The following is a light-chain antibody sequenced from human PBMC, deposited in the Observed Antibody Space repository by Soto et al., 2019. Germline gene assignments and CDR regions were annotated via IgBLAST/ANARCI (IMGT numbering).Light chain of an antibody. CDR1: HRVSSY. V-gene: IGKV3-15*01. J-gene: IGKJ4*01. CDR2: GAS. CDR3: QQYNNWPLT. Sequence: DILMTQSPSTLSVSPGERATLSCRASHRVSSYLAWYQQKPGQAPRLLIYGASTRATGIPARFSGSGSGTEFTLTISSLQSEDFTVYYCQQYNNWPLTFGAGTKVDI.